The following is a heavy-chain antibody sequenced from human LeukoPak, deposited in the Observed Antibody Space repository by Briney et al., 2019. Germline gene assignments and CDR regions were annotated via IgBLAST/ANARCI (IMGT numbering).Heavy chain of an antibody. J-gene: IGHJ6*02. CDR3: VRHSDYFYYYCMDV. Sequence: GESLKISCKGSGYSFTTYWIGWVRQMPGKGLEWMGIIYPGDSHTRYSPSFQGQVTISADKSISTAYLQWSSLKASDTAMYYCVRHSDYFYYYCMDVWGQGTTVTDSS. CDR2: IYPGDSHT. V-gene: IGHV5-51*01. CDR1: GYSFTTYW.